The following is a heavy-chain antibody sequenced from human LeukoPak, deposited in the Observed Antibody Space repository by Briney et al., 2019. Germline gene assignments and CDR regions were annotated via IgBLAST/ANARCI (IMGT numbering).Heavy chain of an antibody. V-gene: IGHV3-23*01. D-gene: IGHD3-10*01. CDR1: GFTFSSYA. CDR2: ISGSGGST. J-gene: IGHJ4*02. CDR3: ARWGNYYGSGTQGDY. Sequence: GGSLRLSCAASGFTFSSYAMSWVRQAPGKGLEWVSAISGSGGSTYYADSVKGRFTISRDNSKNTLYLQMNSLRAEDTAVYYCARWGNYYGSGTQGDYWGQGTLVTVSS.